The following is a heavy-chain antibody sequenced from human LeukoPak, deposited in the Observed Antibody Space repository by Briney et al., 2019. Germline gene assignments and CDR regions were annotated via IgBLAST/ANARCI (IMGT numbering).Heavy chain of an antibody. J-gene: IGHJ6*02. CDR3: ARVGRRYCSSTSCGHYYYYGMDV. CDR2: INHSGST. V-gene: IGHV4-34*01. CDR1: GGSFSGYY. D-gene: IGHD2-2*01. Sequence: SETLSLTCAVYGGSFSGYYWSWIRQPPGKGLEWIGGINHSGSTNYNPSLKSRVTISVDTSKNQFSLKLSSVTAADTAVYYCARVGRRYCSSTSCGHYYYYGMDVWGQGTTVTVSS.